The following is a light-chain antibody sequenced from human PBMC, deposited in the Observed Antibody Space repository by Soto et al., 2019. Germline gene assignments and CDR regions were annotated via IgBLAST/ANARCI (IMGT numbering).Light chain of an antibody. CDR1: QSVSNNY. V-gene: IGKV3-20*01. CDR2: GSS. Sequence: EVVLTQSPGTLSLSPGERAPLSCRASQSVSNNYFAWYHQKPGQAPRRLLFGSSDRATGIPDRFSGSGSGTDFTLTISRLEPEDFAVYYCQQYGSSPPYTFGQGTKLEIK. CDR3: QQYGSSPPYT. J-gene: IGKJ2*01.